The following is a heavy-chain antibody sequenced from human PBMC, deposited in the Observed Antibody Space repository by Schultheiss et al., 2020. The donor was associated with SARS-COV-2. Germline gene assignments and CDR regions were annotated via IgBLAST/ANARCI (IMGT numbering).Heavy chain of an antibody. CDR2: IYHSGST. CDR3: ARFYDSSGWRRRTFDV. Sequence: ESLKISCAVYGGSFSGYYWSWIRQPPGKGLEWIGSIYHSGSTYYNPSLKSRVTISVDTSKNQFSLKLSSVTAADTAVYYCARFYDSSGWRRRTFDVWGQGTMVTVSS. D-gene: IGHD3-22*01. CDR1: GGSFSGYY. J-gene: IGHJ3*01. V-gene: IGHV4-34*01.